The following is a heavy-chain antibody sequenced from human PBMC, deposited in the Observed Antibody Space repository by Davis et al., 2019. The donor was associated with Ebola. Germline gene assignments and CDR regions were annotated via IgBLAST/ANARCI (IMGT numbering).Heavy chain of an antibody. CDR1: GFTFSSYW. Sequence: GESLKISCAASGFTFSSYWMSWVRQAPGKGLEWVANIKQDGSEKYYVDSVKGRFTISRDNAKNSLYLQMNSLRAEDTAVYYCARDSEFRELTSDAFDIWDQGTMVTVSS. V-gene: IGHV3-7*01. CDR3: ARDSEFRELTSDAFDI. D-gene: IGHD1-26*01. CDR2: IKQDGSEK. J-gene: IGHJ3*02.